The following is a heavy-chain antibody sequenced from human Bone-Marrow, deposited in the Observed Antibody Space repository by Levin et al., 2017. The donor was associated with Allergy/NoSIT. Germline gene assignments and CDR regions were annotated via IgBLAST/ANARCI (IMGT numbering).Heavy chain of an antibody. J-gene: IGHJ6*03. D-gene: IGHD3-3*01. V-gene: IGHV3-23*01. CDR1: GFNFNSHG. CDR3: ARWAGDLWSGHIYYYMDV. Sequence: SCAGSGFNFNSHGMNWVRQAPGKGLEWVSGLSGSGGRTFYADSVKGRFTISRDNSKNTVSLQMQSLRPDDTAVYYCARWAGDLWSGHIYYYMDVWGKGTPVTVSS. CDR2: LSGSGGRT.